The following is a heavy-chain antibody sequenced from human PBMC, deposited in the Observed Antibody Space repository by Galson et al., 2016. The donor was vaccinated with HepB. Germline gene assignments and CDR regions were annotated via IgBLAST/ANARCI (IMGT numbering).Heavy chain of an antibody. CDR1: GDSVSSNFAT. CDR2: TYYRSQWYI. Sequence: CAISGDSVSSNFATWNWIRHSPSRGLEWLGRTYYRSQWYIDYAVPVRGRININPDTSKNQFSLQLDSVTPGDTAVYYCTREFVSSFTHWGQGTLLTVSS. CDR3: TREFVSSFTH. D-gene: IGHD6-6*01. J-gene: IGHJ4*02. V-gene: IGHV6-1*01.